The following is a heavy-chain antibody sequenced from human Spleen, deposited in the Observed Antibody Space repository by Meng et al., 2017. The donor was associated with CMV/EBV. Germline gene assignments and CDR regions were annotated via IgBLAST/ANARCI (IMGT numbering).Heavy chain of an antibody. CDR3: ARLDGDGYNLNWFDP. CDR2: ISSSSSYI. D-gene: IGHD5-24*01. V-gene: IGHV3-21*01. J-gene: IGHJ5*02. CDR1: GFTFSSYS. Sequence: GESLKISCAASGFTFSSYSMNWVRQAPGKGLEWVSSISSSSSYIYYADSVKGRFTISRDNAKNSLYLQMNSLRAEDTAVYYCARLDGDGYNLNWFDPWGQGTLVTVPQ.